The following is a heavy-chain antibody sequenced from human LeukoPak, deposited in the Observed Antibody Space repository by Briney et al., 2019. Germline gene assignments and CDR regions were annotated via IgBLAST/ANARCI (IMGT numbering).Heavy chain of an antibody. J-gene: IGHJ4*02. D-gene: IGHD5-18*01. CDR2: VFYTGDT. Sequence: SETLSLTCTVSGDSISSFYWSWIRQPPGKGLEWIGYVFYTGDTNSNPSLKSRVTVSLDTSKRQVSLRLTSVTAADTAVYYCARHGYSYGHVVYWGQGTLVTVSS. CDR1: GDSISSFY. V-gene: IGHV4-59*08. CDR3: ARHGYSYGHVVY.